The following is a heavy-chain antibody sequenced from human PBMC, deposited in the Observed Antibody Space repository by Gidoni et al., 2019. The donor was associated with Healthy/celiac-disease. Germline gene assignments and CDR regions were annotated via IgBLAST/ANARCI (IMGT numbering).Heavy chain of an antibody. CDR3: ARVGPAIYCSSTSCYAGHYYYYMDV. D-gene: IGHD2-2*01. J-gene: IGHJ6*03. V-gene: IGHV4-34*01. Sequence: QVQLQQWGAGLLKPSETLSLTCAVYGGSFSGYYWSWIRPPPGKGLEWIGEINHSGSTNYNPSLKSRVTISVDTSKNQFSLKLSSVTAADTAVYYCARVGPAIYCSSTSCYAGHYYYYMDVWGKGTTVTVSS. CDR1: GGSFSGYY. CDR2: INHSGST.